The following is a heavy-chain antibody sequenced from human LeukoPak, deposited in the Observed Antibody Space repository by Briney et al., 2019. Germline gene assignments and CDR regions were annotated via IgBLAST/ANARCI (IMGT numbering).Heavy chain of an antibody. CDR1: GGTFSSYA. V-gene: IGHV1-69*04. CDR3: AREGYCSSTSCRTDYYYYYGMDV. CDR2: IIPILGIA. Sequence: ASVKVSCKASGGTFSSYAISWVRQAPGQGLEWMGRIIPILGIANYAQKFQGRVTITADKSTSTAYMELSSLRSEDTAVYYCAREGYCSSTSCRTDYYYYYGMDVWGQGTTVTVSS. J-gene: IGHJ6*02. D-gene: IGHD2-2*01.